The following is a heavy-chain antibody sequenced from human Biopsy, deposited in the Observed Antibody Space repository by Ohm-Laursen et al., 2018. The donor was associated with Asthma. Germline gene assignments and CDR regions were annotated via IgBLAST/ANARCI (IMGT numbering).Heavy chain of an antibody. CDR3: AREVSTVDYGYYYFAMDV. CDR2: INASNGNT. CDR1: GYTVTRYA. Sequence: GASVKVSCKASGYTVTRYAINWVRQAPGQGLEWMGWINASNGNTKYSQKFQGRVTISRDTSASTAYMELSSLRSEDSAVYYCAREVSTVDYGYYYFAMDVWGQGTTVTVSS. J-gene: IGHJ6*02. V-gene: IGHV1-3*01. D-gene: IGHD4-17*01.